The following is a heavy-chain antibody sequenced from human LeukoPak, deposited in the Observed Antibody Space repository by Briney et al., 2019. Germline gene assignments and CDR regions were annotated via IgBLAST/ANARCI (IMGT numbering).Heavy chain of an antibody. J-gene: IGHJ6*03. D-gene: IGHD1-1*01. Sequence: GASVKVSCKTSGYTFTSYDINWVRQATGQGLEWMGWMNPNSGNTGYAQKFQGRVTMTRNTSISTAYMELSSLRSEDTAVYYCARDSDTGTGEYYYYYYMDVWGKGTTVTVSS. CDR3: ARDSDTGTGEYYYYYYMDV. CDR1: GYTFTSYD. CDR2: MNPNSGNT. V-gene: IGHV1-8*01.